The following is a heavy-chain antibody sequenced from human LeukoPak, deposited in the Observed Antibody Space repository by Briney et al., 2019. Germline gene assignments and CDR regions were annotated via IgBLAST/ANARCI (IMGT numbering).Heavy chain of an antibody. Sequence: PGGSLRLSCAASRFTFSSYWMSWVRQAPGKGLEWVANVKQDGGEKYYVDSVKGRFTISRDNAKNSLYLQMSSLRADDTAVYYCAREEVGSGSYFYYYYGMDVWGQGTTVTVSS. CDR3: AREEVGSGSYFYYYYGMDV. V-gene: IGHV3-7*03. J-gene: IGHJ6*02. CDR2: VKQDGGEK. D-gene: IGHD3-10*01. CDR1: RFTFSSYW.